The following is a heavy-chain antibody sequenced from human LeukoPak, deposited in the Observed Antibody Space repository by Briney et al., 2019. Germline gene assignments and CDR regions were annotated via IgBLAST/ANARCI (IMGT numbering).Heavy chain of an antibody. Sequence: SETLSLTCAVSGGSISSSNWWSWVRQPPGKGLEWIGEIYHSGSTNYNPSLKSRVTISVDKSKNQFSLKLSSVTAADTAVYYCARERRGYSGYGVFDYWGQGTLVTVSS. CDR2: IYHSGST. CDR1: GGSISSSNW. D-gene: IGHD5-12*01. CDR3: ARERRGYSGYGVFDY. J-gene: IGHJ4*02. V-gene: IGHV4-4*02.